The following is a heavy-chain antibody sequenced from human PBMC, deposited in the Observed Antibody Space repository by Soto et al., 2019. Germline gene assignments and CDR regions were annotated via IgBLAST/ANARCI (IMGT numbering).Heavy chain of an antibody. V-gene: IGHV1-69*12. J-gene: IGHJ6*02. D-gene: IGHD1-26*01. CDR2: IIPIFGTA. Sequence: QVQLVQSGAEVKKPGSSVKVSCKASGGTFSSYAISWVRQAPGQGLEWMGGIIPIFGTANYAQKFQGRVTITADESTSTAYMELSSLRSEDTAVYYCAREGIVVAAITYYYGMDVWGQGTTVTVSS. CDR3: AREGIVVAAITYYYGMDV. CDR1: GGTFSSYA.